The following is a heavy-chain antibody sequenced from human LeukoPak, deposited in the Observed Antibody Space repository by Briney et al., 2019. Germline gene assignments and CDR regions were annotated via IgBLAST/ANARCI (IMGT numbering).Heavy chain of an antibody. Sequence: GGSLRLSCAASGFTFSSYSMNWVRQAPGKGLEWVSSISSSSSYIYYADSVKGRFTISRDNAKNSLYLQMNSLRAEDTAVYYRARFPLTGYCSSTSCYYLDYWGQGTLVTVSS. CDR3: ARFPLTGYCSSTSCYYLDY. D-gene: IGHD2-2*01. CDR2: ISSSSSYI. CDR1: GFTFSSYS. V-gene: IGHV3-21*01. J-gene: IGHJ4*02.